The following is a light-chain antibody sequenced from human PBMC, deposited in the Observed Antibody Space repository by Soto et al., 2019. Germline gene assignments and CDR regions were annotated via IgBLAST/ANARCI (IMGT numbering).Light chain of an antibody. CDR2: AAS. V-gene: IGKV1-27*01. Sequence: DIQMTQSPSSLSASVGDRVTITCRASQGIRNYLAWYQQKPGKVPILLIYAASSLQSGVPSRFSGSGSGTDFTLTISGLQPEDVATYYCKKYNSAPITFGQETRLEIK. J-gene: IGKJ5*01. CDR3: KKYNSAPIT. CDR1: QGIRNY.